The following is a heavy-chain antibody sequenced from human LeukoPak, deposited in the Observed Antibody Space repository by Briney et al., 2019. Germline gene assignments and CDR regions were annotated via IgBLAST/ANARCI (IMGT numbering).Heavy chain of an antibody. CDR3: ATVLGGSYVY. CDR2: INPNSGGT. J-gene: IGHJ4*02. CDR1: GYTFTGYY. Sequence: ASVKVSCKASGYTFTGYYMHWVRQAPGQGLEWMGRINPNSGGTNYAQKFQGRVTMTEDTSTDTAYMELSSLRSEDTAVYYCATVLGGSYVYWGQGTLVTVSS. V-gene: IGHV1-2*06. D-gene: IGHD1-26*01.